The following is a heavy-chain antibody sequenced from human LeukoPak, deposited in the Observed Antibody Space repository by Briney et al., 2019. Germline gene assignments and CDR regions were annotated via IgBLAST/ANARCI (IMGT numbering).Heavy chain of an antibody. CDR2: IVVGSGNT. CDR3: ARGPFGCIGGSCPGWFDP. CDR1: GLTFTTSA. D-gene: IGHD2-15*01. Sequence: GASVEVSCKASGLTFTTSAMQWVRQARGQRLEWIGWIVVGSGNTNYAQKFQERVTITRDMSTSTAYMELSSLRSEDTAVYYCARGPFGCIGGSCPGWFDPWGQGTLVTVSS. V-gene: IGHV1-58*02. J-gene: IGHJ5*02.